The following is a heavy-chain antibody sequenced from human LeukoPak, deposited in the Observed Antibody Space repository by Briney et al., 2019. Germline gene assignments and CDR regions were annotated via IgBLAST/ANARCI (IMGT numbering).Heavy chain of an antibody. Sequence: SETLSLTCTVSGGSISSYYWSWIRQPPGKGLEWIGYIYYSGSTNYNPSLKSRVTISVDTSKNQFSLKLSSVTAADTAVYYCAGSDYGDKRAFDPWGQGTLVTVSS. V-gene: IGHV4-59*01. CDR3: AGSDYGDKRAFDP. D-gene: IGHD4-17*01. CDR2: IYYSGST. J-gene: IGHJ5*02. CDR1: GGSISSYY.